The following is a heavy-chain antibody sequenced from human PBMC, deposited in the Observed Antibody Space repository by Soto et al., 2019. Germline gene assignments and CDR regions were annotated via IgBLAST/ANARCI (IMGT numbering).Heavy chain of an antibody. CDR1: GGSISSGGYY. J-gene: IGHJ5*02. D-gene: IGHD4-17*01. Sequence: QVQLQESGPGLVKPSQTLSLTCTVSGGSISSGGYYWSWIRQHPGKGLEWIGYIYYSGSTYYNPSLKSRVTILVDTSKNQFSLKLSSVTAADTAVYYCATLKVPFYGDYEGDLYDNWFDPWGQGTLVTVSS. CDR3: ATLKVPFYGDYEGDLYDNWFDP. CDR2: IYYSGST. V-gene: IGHV4-31*03.